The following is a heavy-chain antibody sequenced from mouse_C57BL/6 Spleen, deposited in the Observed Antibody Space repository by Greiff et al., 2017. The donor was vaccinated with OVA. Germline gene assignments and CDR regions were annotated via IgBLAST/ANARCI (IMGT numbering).Heavy chain of an antibody. CDR1: GYTFTSYW. Sequence: VQLQQPGAELVKPGASVKLSCKASGYTFTSYWMHWVKQRPGQGLEWIGMIHPNSGSTNYNEKFKSKATLTVDKSSSTAYMQLSSLTSEDSAVYYCARWSSGYDAMDYWGQGTSVTVSS. V-gene: IGHV1-64*01. CDR2: IHPNSGST. D-gene: IGHD3-2*02. J-gene: IGHJ4*01. CDR3: ARWSSGYDAMDY.